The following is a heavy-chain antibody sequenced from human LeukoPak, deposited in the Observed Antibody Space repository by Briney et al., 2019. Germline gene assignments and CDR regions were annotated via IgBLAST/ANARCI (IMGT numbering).Heavy chain of an antibody. CDR1: GYTLTELS. CDR3: ARGPSTAFDI. J-gene: IGHJ3*02. CDR2: IIPIFGTA. Sequence: SVKVSCKVSGYTLTELSMHWVRQAPGQGLEWMGGIIPIFGTANYAQKFQGRVTITTDESTSTAYMELSSLRSEDTAVYYCARGPSTAFDIWGQGTMVTVSS. V-gene: IGHV1-69*05.